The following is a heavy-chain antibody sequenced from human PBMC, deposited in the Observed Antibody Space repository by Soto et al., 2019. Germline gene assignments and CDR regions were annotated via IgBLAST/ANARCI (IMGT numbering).Heavy chain of an antibody. CDR2: IYWDDDK. Sequence: QITLKESGPTLVKPTQTLTLTCTLSGFSISSNGVGVTWIRQPPKKAPEWLGIIYWDDDKAYSPSLKSRLTITKETAKHRVVLKLTNMAPMDTATYYCGLRRALGFTYGHVAYWGQGALVTVSS. CDR1: GFSISSNGVG. CDR3: GLRRALGFTYGHVAY. D-gene: IGHD5-18*01. V-gene: IGHV2-5*02. J-gene: IGHJ4*02.